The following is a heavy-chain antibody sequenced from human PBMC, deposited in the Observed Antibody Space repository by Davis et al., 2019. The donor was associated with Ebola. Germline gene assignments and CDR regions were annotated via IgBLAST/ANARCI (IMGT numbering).Heavy chain of an antibody. CDR3: AKDRGYSSSSFDY. J-gene: IGHJ4*02. V-gene: IGHV3-74*01. CDR1: GFTFSSYW. CDR2: INSDGSST. D-gene: IGHD6-6*01. Sequence: PGGSLRLSCAASGFTFSSYWMHWVRQAPGKGLVWVSRINSDGSSTSYADSVKGRFTISRDNAKNSLYLQMNSLRAEDTALYYCAKDRGYSSSSFDYWGQGTLVTVSS.